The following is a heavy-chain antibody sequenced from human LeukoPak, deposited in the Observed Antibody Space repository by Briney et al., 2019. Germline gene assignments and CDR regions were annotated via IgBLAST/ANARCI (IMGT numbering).Heavy chain of an antibody. V-gene: IGHV3-48*02. Sequence: GGSLRLSCAASGFTFSSYSMNWVRQAPGKGLEWISYISSSSSTIYYADSVKGRFTISRDNAKNSLFLHMNSLRDEDTAVYYCAREWGRFIDYWGQGTLVTV. CDR2: ISSSSSTI. CDR1: GFTFSSYS. D-gene: IGHD3-16*01. CDR3: AREWGRFIDY. J-gene: IGHJ4*02.